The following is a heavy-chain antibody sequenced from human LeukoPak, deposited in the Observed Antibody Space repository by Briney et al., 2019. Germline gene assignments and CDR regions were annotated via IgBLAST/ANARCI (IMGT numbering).Heavy chain of an antibody. D-gene: IGHD3-3*02. V-gene: IGHV4-34*01. CDR1: GGSFSGYY. CDR3: ARALAPIPPYYFDY. J-gene: IGHJ4*02. CDR2: INHSGST. Sequence: SETLSLTCAVYGGSFSGYYWSWIRQPPGKGLGWIGEINHSGSTNYNPSLKSRVTISVDTSKNQFSLKLSSVTAADTAVYYCARALAPIPPYYFDYWGQGTLVTVSS.